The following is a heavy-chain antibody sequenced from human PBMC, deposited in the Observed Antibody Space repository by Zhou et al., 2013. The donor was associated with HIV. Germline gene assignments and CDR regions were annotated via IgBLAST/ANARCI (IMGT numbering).Heavy chain of an antibody. Sequence: QVQLVQSGAEVKKPGASVRVSCKTSGYSFHTYAISWVRQAPDKGLEWMGWINTYNAKVTYTQNFQGRLTMTKNSSTTTAYMELTNLRSDDTAVYFCARYYDYLWGSYRYTDYWGQGTLVTVSS. J-gene: IGHJ4*01. D-gene: IGHD3-16*02. V-gene: IGHV1-18*04. CDR1: GYSFHTYA. CDR2: INTYNAKV. CDR3: ARYYDYLWGSYRYTDY.